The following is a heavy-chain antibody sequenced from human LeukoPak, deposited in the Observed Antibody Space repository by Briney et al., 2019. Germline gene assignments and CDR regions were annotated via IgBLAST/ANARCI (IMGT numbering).Heavy chain of an antibody. CDR1: GGSISSYY. CDR2: IYNSVST. V-gene: IGHV4-59*12. J-gene: IGHJ3*02. CDR3: ALVLGWELPGAFDI. D-gene: IGHD2-21*01. Sequence: PSETLSLTCTVSGGSISSYYWNWLRQPPGKGLEWIGYIYNSVSTNYNPSLKSRVTMSVDTSKNQFSLKLSSVTAADTALYYCALVLGWELPGAFDIWGQGTMVTVSS.